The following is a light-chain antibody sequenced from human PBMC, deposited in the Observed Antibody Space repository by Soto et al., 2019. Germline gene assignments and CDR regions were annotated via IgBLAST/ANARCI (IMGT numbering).Light chain of an antibody. V-gene: IGLV2-14*01. CDR3: TSYASSVNYV. Sequence: QSALTQPASVSGSPGQSITISCTGTSDDVGAFNYVSWYQQHPDKAPKLMIFEVSRRPSGVSNRFSGSKSGNTASLTISGLQAEDEADYYCTSYASSVNYVFGTGTKLTVL. CDR2: EVS. CDR1: SDDVGAFNY. J-gene: IGLJ1*01.